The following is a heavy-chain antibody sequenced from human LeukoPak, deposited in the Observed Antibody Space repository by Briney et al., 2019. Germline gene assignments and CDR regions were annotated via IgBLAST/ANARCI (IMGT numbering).Heavy chain of an antibody. CDR2: IYHSGST. CDR1: GYSISSGYY. J-gene: IGHJ3*02. Sequence: SETLSLTCTVSGYSISSGYYWGWIRQPPGKGLEWIGSIYHSGSTYYNPSLKSRVTISVDTSKNQFSLKLSSVTAADTAVYYCARVRAAAGTVAFDIWGQGTMVTVSS. V-gene: IGHV4-38-2*02. CDR3: ARVRAAAGTVAFDI. D-gene: IGHD6-13*01.